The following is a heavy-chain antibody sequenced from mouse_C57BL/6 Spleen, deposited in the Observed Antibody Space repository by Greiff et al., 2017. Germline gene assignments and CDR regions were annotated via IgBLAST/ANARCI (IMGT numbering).Heavy chain of an antibody. CDR3: ARIYGSSWDYAMDY. Sequence: EVMLVESGGGLVKPGGSLKLSCAASGFTFSDYGMHWVRQAPEKGLEWVAYISSGSSTIYYADTVKGRFTISRDNAKNTLFLQMTSLRSEDTAMYYCARIYGSSWDYAMDYWGQGTSVTVSS. D-gene: IGHD1-1*01. V-gene: IGHV5-17*01. J-gene: IGHJ4*01. CDR2: ISSGSSTI. CDR1: GFTFSDYG.